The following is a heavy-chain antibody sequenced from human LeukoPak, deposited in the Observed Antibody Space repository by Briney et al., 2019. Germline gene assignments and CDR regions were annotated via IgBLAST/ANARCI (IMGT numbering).Heavy chain of an antibody. CDR1: GFTFSSYA. CDR3: AKDGSSSWHPYYFDY. D-gene: IGHD6-13*01. V-gene: IGHV3-23*01. CDR2: ISGSGGST. Sequence: GGSLRLSCAASGFTFSSYAMSWVRQAPGKGLEWVSAISGSGGSTYYADSVKGRFTISRDNSKNTLYLQMNSLRAEDTAVHYCAKDGSSSWHPYYFDYWGQGTLVTVSS. J-gene: IGHJ4*02.